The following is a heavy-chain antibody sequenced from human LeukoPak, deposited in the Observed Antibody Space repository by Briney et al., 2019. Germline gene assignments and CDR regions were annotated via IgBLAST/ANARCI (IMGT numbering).Heavy chain of an antibody. CDR3: ARGLSAAGLYYYYYYYMDV. V-gene: IGHV4-4*02. J-gene: IGHJ6*03. D-gene: IGHD6-13*01. Sequence: SETLSLTCAVSGGSISSSNWWSWVRQPPGKGLEWIGEINHSGSTNYNPSLKSRVTISVDTSKNQFSLKLSSVTAADTAVYYCARGLSAAGLYYYYYYYMDVWGKGTTVTVSS. CDR2: INHSGST. CDR1: GGSISSSNW.